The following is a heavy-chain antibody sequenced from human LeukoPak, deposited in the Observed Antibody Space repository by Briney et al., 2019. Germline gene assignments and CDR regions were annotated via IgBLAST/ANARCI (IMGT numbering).Heavy chain of an antibody. CDR2: IYHTGST. J-gene: IGHJ4*02. Sequence: AETLSLTCTISGGSVSDYYCSWIRQFPGKGLEWIGYIYHTGSTSYSPSLKSRVTISADTSQNQFSLKLSSVTAADTAVYYCASRKLGNDYWGQGTLVTVSS. CDR3: ASRKLGNDY. CDR1: GGSVSDYY. V-gene: IGHV4-59*02. D-gene: IGHD7-27*01.